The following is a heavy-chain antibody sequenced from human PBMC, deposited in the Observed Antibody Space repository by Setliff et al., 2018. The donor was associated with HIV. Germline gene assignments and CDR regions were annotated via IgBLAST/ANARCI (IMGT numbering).Heavy chain of an antibody. V-gene: IGHV3-20*04. CDR3: ARVQYHYDGTVYYIQCPDY. CDR2: MNWNGDAL. D-gene: IGHD3-22*01. CDR1: GFNFAAYA. Sequence: GGSLRLSCAASGFNFAAYAMSWVRQAPGKGLAWVSGMNWNGDALGYADAVKGRFTISRDNAKNSLYLQMDSLRAEDTAFYYCARVQYHYDGTVYYIQCPDYWGQGTLVTVSS. J-gene: IGHJ4*02.